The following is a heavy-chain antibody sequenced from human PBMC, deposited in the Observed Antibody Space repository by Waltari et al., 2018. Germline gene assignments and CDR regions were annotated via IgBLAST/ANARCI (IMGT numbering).Heavy chain of an antibody. Sequence: QVQLQQWGAGLLKPSETLSLTCAVYGGSFSVYYWSWIRQPPGKGLEWIGEINRSGSTNYNPSLKSRVNISLDTSKNHFSLKLSSVTAADTAVYYCARADRGPRSGSSATPAWGPWGQGTLVTVSS. CDR3: ARADRGPRSGSSATPAWGP. V-gene: IGHV4-34*01. D-gene: IGHD1-26*01. J-gene: IGHJ5*02. CDR1: GGSFSVYY. CDR2: INRSGST.